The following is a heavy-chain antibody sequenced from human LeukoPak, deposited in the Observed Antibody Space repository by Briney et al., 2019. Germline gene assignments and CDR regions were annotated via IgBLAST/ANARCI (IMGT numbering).Heavy chain of an antibody. D-gene: IGHD6-19*01. Sequence: GGSLRLSCAASGFIFSSHWMHWVRQAPGEGLVWVSHISSDLSTTWYGDSVRGRFTISRDNAKNTLYLQINSPRAEDTAVYYCARAHLALAGRTPDYWGPGTLVTVSS. CDR1: GFIFSSHW. CDR2: ISSDLSTT. J-gene: IGHJ4*02. V-gene: IGHV3-74*01. CDR3: ARAHLALAGRTPDY.